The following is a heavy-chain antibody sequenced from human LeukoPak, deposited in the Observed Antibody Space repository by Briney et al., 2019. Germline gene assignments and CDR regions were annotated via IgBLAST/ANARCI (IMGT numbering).Heavy chain of an antibody. V-gene: IGHV3-30-3*01. D-gene: IGHD3-22*01. CDR2: ISYDGNNK. Sequence: PGGSLRLSCAASGFNFGSYSMHWVRQAPGKGLGWVAVISYDGNNKYYADSVKGRFTISRDNSKNTLYLQMNSLRAEDTAVYYCARDYYDSSGYYGYWGQGTLVTVSS. CDR1: GFNFGSYS. J-gene: IGHJ4*02. CDR3: ARDYYDSSGYYGY.